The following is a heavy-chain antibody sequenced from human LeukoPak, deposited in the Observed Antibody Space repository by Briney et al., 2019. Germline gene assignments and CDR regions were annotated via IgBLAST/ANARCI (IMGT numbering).Heavy chain of an antibody. V-gene: IGHV1-2*02. J-gene: IGHJ3*02. CDR3: SRGRNLNDVPHTDSFDI. D-gene: IGHD1-1*01. CDR2: INPNSGGT. Sequence: ASVKVSCKASGYTFTGYYMHWVRQAPGQGLEWMGWINPNSGGTNYAQKFQGRVTMTRDTSISTAYMELSRLRSDDTAVNYCSRGRNLNDVPHTDSFDIWGQGTMVTVSS. CDR1: GYTFTGYY.